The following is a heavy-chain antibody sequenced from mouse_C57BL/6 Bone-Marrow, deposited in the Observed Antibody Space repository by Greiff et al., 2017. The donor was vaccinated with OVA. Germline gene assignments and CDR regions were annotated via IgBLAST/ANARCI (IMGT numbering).Heavy chain of an antibody. J-gene: IGHJ2*01. D-gene: IGHD1-1*01. CDR1: GYTFTDYN. CDR2: INPNNGGT. Sequence: EVQLQQSGPELVKPGASVKIPCKASGYTFTDYNMDWVKQSHGKSLEWIGDINPNNGGTIYNQKFKGKATLTVVKSSSTAHMELRSLTSEDTAVYYCARGSITTVAYYFDYWGQGTTLTVSS. V-gene: IGHV1-18*01. CDR3: ARGSITTVAYYFDY.